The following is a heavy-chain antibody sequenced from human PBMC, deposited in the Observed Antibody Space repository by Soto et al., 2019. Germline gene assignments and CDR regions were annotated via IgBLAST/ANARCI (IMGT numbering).Heavy chain of an antibody. Sequence: QVQLQESGPGLVAPSGTLSLTCSVSGDSISGGGWWSWVRQPPGKGLEWIGEVYHTGSTNYNPSLNSRVTISVDKSKNHFSLSLNSVTAADTAIYFCAKDGTNGYNLMYWGQGTLVTVAS. V-gene: IGHV4-4*02. D-gene: IGHD5-12*01. CDR3: AKDGTNGYNLMY. CDR1: GDSISGGGW. J-gene: IGHJ4*02. CDR2: VYHTGST.